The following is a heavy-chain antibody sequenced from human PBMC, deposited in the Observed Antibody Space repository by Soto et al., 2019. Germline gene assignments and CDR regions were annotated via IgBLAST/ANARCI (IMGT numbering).Heavy chain of an antibody. CDR1: GFTFSSYA. J-gene: IGHJ4*02. CDR3: AEGVVRGEY. Sequence: EVQLLESGRGLVQPGGSLRLSCAASGFTFSSYAMSWVRQAPGKGLEWVSAISGSGGSTYYADSVKGRFTISRDNSKNAVYLQMNSLRAEDTALYYFAEGVVRGEYWGQGTLVTVPS. V-gene: IGHV3-23*01. CDR2: ISGSGGST. D-gene: IGHD3-10*01.